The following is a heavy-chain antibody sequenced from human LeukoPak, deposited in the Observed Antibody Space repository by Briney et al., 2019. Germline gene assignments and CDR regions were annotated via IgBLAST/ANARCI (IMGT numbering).Heavy chain of an antibody. J-gene: IGHJ3*02. Sequence: PGGSLRLSCTASGFSFTSYSMNWVRQAPGKGLEWVATMTRSSAIFYADSVKGRFTISRGNAKNSVYLQMNSLRDEDTAVYSCARAQTMFWEFDGFDIWGRGTKVTVSS. CDR3: ARAQTMFWEFDGFDI. V-gene: IGHV3-48*02. CDR1: GFSFTSYS. D-gene: IGHD3-10*02. CDR2: MTRSSAI.